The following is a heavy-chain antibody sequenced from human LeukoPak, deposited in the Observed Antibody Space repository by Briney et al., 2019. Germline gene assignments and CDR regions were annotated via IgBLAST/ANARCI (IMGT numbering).Heavy chain of an antibody. D-gene: IGHD6-13*01. CDR2: FDPKDGDT. CDR1: GYTLTELS. V-gene: IGHV1-24*01. Sequence: ASVKVSCKVSGYTLTELSVHWVRQAPGKGLEWMGNFDPKDGDTIYAQKLQGRVTMTTDTSTSTAYMELRSLRSDDTAVYYCARRIAAARAYYYYYYMDVWGKGTTVTVSS. J-gene: IGHJ6*03. CDR3: ARRIAAARAYYYYYYMDV.